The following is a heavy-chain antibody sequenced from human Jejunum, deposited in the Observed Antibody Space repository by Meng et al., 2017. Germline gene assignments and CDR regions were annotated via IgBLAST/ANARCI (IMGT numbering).Heavy chain of an antibody. D-gene: IGHD3-10*01. V-gene: IGHV4-4*02. J-gene: IGHJ4*02. Sequence: QETGAGLVQASGTLSSTCDVSGDFTISSDRWTWVRRAPGRGLEWIGEVWHSGATYYNPSLESRLTISIDTSNNRFSLELSSATAADTAVYYCARGVLERYFDYWGQGALVTVSS. CDR3: ARGVLERYFDY. CDR2: VWHSGAT. CDR1: GDFTISSDR.